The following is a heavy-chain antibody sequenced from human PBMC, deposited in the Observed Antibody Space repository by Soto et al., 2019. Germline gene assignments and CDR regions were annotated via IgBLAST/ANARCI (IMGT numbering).Heavy chain of an antibody. CDR1: GFTFSSYA. CDR2: ISYDGSNK. CDR3: ARDHLIVVVPAAIDGGGYFDY. D-gene: IGHD2-2*01. V-gene: IGHV3-30-3*01. Sequence: GGSLRLSCAASGFTFSSYAMHWVRQDPGKGLEWVAVISYDGSNKYYADSVKGRFTISRDNSKNTLYLQMNSLRAEDTAVYYCARDHLIVVVPAAIDGGGYFDYWGQGTLVTVSS. J-gene: IGHJ4*02.